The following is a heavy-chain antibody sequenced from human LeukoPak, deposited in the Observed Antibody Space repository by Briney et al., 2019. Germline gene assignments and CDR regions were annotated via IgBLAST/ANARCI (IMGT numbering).Heavy chain of an antibody. J-gene: IGHJ4*02. Sequence: ASVKVSCKASGYTFTSYYMHWVRQAPGQGLEWMGIINPSGGSTSYAQKFQGRVTMTRDTSISTAYMELSRLRSDDTAVYYCARDRAAPAWGQGTLVTVSS. V-gene: IGHV1-46*01. CDR3: ARDRAAPA. D-gene: IGHD6-25*01. CDR1: GYTFTSYY. CDR2: INPSGGST.